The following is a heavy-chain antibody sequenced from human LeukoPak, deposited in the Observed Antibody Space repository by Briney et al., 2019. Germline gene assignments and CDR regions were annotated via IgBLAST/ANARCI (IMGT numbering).Heavy chain of an antibody. CDR1: TATFSSYS. CDR2: IIPVVGTT. CDR3: ARSHYSSYWDNGAHYYYYYMDV. V-gene: IGHV1-69*01. D-gene: IGHD6-6*01. J-gene: IGHJ6*03. Sequence: ASRKVSCQASTATFSSYSISWVRHAPGEGLEWMGGIIPVVGTTNYAQKCQGRVTITADESTSTAYMELSSLRSEDTAVYFCARSHYSSYWDNGAHYYYYYMDVWGKGTTVTVS.